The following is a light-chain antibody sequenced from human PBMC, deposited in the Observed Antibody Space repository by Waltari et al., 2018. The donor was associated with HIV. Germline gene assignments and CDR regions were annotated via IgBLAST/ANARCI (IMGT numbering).Light chain of an antibody. J-gene: IGLJ1*01. CDR2: EVT. V-gene: IGLV2-8*01. CDR1: RSDVGGYNY. CDR3: NSYAGSNNPYV. Sequence: QSALTQPPSASGSPGQSVTISCTGTRSDVGGYNYVSWYQPYPGKAPKLMIYEVTRRPSRVPDRFSGSKSGNTASLTVSGLQAEDEADYYCNSYAGSNNPYVFGTGTKVTVL.